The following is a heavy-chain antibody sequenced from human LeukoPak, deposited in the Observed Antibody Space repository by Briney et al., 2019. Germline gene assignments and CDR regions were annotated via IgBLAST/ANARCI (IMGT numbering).Heavy chain of an antibody. D-gene: IGHD6-13*01. V-gene: IGHV3-73*01. CDR3: TSLSSSWHQN. Sequence: GSLRLSCAASGFTFSGSAMHWVRQASGKGLEWVGRIRSKANSYATAYAASVKGRFTISRDDSKNTAYLQMNSLKTEDTAVYYCTSLSSSWHQNWGQGTLVTVSS. CDR1: GFTFSGSA. CDR2: IRSKANSYAT. J-gene: IGHJ4*02.